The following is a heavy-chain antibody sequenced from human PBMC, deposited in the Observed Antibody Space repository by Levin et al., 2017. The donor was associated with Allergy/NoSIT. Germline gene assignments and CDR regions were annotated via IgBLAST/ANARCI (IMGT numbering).Heavy chain of an antibody. V-gene: IGHV1-18*01. CDR1: GYTFTSYG. D-gene: IGHD6-6*01. J-gene: IGHJ6*02. Sequence: ASVKVSCKASGYTFTSYGISWVRQAPGQGLEWMGWISAYNGNTNYAQKLQGRVTMTTDTSTSTAYMELRSLRSDDTAVYYCARDSSSSLDYYGMDVWGQGTTVTVSS. CDR3: ARDSSSSLDYYGMDV. CDR2: ISAYNGNT.